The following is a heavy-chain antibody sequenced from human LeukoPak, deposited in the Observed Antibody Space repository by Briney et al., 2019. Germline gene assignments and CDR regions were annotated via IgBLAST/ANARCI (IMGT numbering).Heavy chain of an antibody. Sequence: GGSLRLSCAASGFTFSSYSMHWVRQAPGKGLEWVAVISYDGSNKYYADFVKGRFTISRDNSKNTLYLQMNSLRAEDTTVYYCASQWELRWAGLDYWGQGTLVTVSS. CDR1: GFTFSSYS. J-gene: IGHJ4*02. V-gene: IGHV3-30-3*01. CDR2: ISYDGSNK. D-gene: IGHD1-26*01. CDR3: ASQWELRWAGLDY.